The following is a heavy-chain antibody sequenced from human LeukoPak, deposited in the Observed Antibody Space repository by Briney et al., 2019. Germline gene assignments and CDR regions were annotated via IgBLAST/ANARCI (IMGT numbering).Heavy chain of an antibody. Sequence: SETLSLTCAVYGGSFSGYYWSWIRQPPGKWLEWIGEINHSGSTNYNPSLKSRVTISVDTSKNQFSLKLSSVTAADTAVYYCARAPPYGSGWSKGIFDYWGQGTLVTVSS. V-gene: IGHV4-34*01. J-gene: IGHJ4*02. CDR3: ARAPPYGSGWSKGIFDY. CDR2: INHSGST. D-gene: IGHD6-19*01. CDR1: GGSFSGYY.